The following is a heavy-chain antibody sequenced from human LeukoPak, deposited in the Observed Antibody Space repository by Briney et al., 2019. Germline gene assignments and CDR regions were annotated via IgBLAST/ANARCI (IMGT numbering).Heavy chain of an antibody. CDR3: ARVNYDYVWGSYRPIPNWFDP. J-gene: IGHJ5*02. D-gene: IGHD3-16*02. CDR1: GGSFSGYY. V-gene: IGHV4-34*01. CDR2: INHSGST. Sequence: SETLSLTCAVYGGSFSGYYWSWIRQPPGKGLEWIGEINHSGSTNYNPSLKSRVTISVDTSKNQFSLKLSSVTAADTAVYYCARVNYDYVWGSYRPIPNWFDPWGQGTLVTVSS.